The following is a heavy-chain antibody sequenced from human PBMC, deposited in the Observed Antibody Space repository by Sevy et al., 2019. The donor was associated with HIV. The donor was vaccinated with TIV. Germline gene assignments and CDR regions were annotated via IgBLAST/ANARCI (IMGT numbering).Heavy chain of an antibody. CDR3: AKGNSGSFDY. V-gene: IGHV3-7*01. J-gene: IGHJ4*02. Sequence: GGSLRLSCAASGFSFSNYWMHWVRQAPGKGLEWVANIKQDESEKYYVNSGKGRFTISRDNAKNSVYLEMNSLRPEDTAIYYCAKGNSGSFDYWGQGTLVTVSS. CDR1: GFSFSNYW. CDR2: IKQDESEK. D-gene: IGHD3-22*01.